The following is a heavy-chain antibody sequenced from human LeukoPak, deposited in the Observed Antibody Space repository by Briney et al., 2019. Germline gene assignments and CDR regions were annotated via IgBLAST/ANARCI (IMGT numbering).Heavy chain of an antibody. CDR2: IYSSGST. V-gene: IGHV4-4*07. J-gene: IGHJ4*02. D-gene: IGHD6-19*01. Sequence: SETLSLTCTVSGGSISSYDWSWIRQPAGKGLEWIGRIYSSGSTNYYPALESGVTISVDTSTKQFCLQLSIVTAADTAVYSCARDLSSSGFDYWGQGTLVTVSS. CDR3: ARDLSSSGFDY. CDR1: GGSISSYD.